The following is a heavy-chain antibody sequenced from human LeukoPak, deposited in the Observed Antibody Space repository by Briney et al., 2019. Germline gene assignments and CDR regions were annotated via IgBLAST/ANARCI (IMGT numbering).Heavy chain of an antibody. D-gene: IGHD2-8*01. V-gene: IGHV4-30-2*01. J-gene: IGHJ4*02. CDR2: IYHSGST. CDR1: GGSISSGGYY. CDR3: ASGGVLGPFDY. Sequence: SETLSLTCTVSGGSISSGGYYWSWIRQPPGKGLEWIGYIYHSGSTYYNPSLKSRVTISVDRSKNQFSLKLSSVTAADTAVYYCASGGVLGPFDYWGQGTLVTVSS.